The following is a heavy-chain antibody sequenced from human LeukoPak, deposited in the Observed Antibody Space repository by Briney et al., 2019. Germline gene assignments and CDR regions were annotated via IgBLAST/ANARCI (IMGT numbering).Heavy chain of an antibody. CDR1: GFTFSSYE. V-gene: IGHV3-48*03. CDR2: ISSSGSTI. CDR3: ARGRLLWFVRDAFDI. D-gene: IGHD3-10*01. J-gene: IGHJ3*02. Sequence: GGSLRLSCAASGFTFSSYEMNWVRQAPGKGLEWVSYISSSGSTIYYADSVKGRFTISRDNAKNSLYLQMNSLRAEDTAVYYCARGRLLWFVRDAFDIWGQGTMVTVSS.